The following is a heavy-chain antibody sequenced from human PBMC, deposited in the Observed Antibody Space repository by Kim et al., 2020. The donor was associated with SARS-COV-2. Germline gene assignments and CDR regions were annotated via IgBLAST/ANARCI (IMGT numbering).Heavy chain of an antibody. CDR2: IYYNGST. D-gene: IGHD3-10*01. V-gene: IGHV4-31*03. Sequence: SETLSLTCSVSGGSVSTRAYYWSWIRQHPGKGLEWIGYIYYNGSTYYNPSLKSRVTISVDTSKNHFSLDLSSVTAADTAIYYCAKLLWFGELFGWFDSWGQGTLVPVSS. J-gene: IGHJ5*02. CDR1: GGSVSTRAYY. CDR3: AKLLWFGELFGWFDS.